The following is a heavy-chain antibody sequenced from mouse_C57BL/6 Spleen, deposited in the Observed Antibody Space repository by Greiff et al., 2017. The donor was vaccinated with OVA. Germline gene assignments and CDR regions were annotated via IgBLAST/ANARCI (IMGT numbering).Heavy chain of an antibody. CDR1: GYSFTDYN. CDR2: INPNYGTT. V-gene: IGHV1-39*01. CDR3: ARFATGTRYYFDY. D-gene: IGHD4-1*02. J-gene: IGHJ2*01. Sequence: VQLQQSGPELVKPGASVKISCKASGYSFTDYNMNWVKQSNGKSLEWIGVINPNYGTTNYNQKFKGKATLTVDTSSSTAYMQLSSLTSEDSAVYYCARFATGTRYYFDYWGQGTTLTVSS.